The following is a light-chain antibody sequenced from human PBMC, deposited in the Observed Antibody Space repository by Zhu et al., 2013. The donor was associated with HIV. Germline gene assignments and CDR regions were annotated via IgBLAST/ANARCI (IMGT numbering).Light chain of an antibody. CDR1: QSFSRN. V-gene: IGKV3-15*01. Sequence: EIVLTQSPGTLSLSPGERATLSCRASQSFSRNSLAWYQQKPGQAPSLLIYDASTRATGIPARFSGSGSGTEFTLTISSLQSEDSAVYFCQHYNNWPPGFGQGTRLEIK. CDR2: DAS. CDR3: QHYNNWPPG. J-gene: IGKJ5*01.